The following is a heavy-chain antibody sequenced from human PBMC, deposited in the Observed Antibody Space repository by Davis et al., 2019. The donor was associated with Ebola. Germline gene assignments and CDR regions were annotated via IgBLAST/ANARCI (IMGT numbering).Heavy chain of an antibody. CDR1: GYIFNNYW. Sequence: PGGSLRLSCKASGYIFNNYWIAWVRQMPGKGLEWMEMIYPGDSDIRYSPSFQGQVTISADRSISTAYLQWSSLKASDTAMYYCARQAVPTTSSYYYGMGVWGQGTTVTISS. J-gene: IGHJ6*02. D-gene: IGHD2-2*01. CDR3: ARQAVPTTSSYYYGMGV. CDR2: IYPGDSDI. V-gene: IGHV5-51*01.